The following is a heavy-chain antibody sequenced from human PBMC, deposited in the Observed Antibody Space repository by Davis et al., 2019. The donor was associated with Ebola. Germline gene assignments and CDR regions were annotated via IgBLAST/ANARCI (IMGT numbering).Heavy chain of an antibody. J-gene: IGHJ4*02. CDR1: GFNFPDAW. V-gene: IGHV3-15*01. CDR2: IKSKSVGETT. Sequence: GESLKISCAASGFNFPDAWMTWVRQAPDKGLEWVGRIKSKSVGETTDYAAPVKGRFTISRDDSKTTLYLQMNNLKTEDTAVYYCTTIRGFNGFFDYWGQGILVTVSS. CDR3: TTIRGFNGFFDY. D-gene: IGHD3-10*01.